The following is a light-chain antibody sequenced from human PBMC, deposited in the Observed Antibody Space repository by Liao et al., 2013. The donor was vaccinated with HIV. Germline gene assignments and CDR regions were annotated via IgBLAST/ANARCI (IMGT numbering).Light chain of an antibody. J-gene: IGLJ2*01. CDR1: NIGSKS. V-gene: IGLV3-21*01. Sequence: SYVLTQPPSVSVAPGKTARIICGGNNIGSKSVHWYQQRPGQAPVLVIYYDSDRPSGIPERFSGSKAGNTATLTISGAQIMDEGDYYCQAWDRGVVFGGGTKLTVL. CDR3: QAWDRGVV. CDR2: YDS.